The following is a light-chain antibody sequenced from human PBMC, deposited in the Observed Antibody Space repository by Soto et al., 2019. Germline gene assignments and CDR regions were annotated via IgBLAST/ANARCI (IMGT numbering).Light chain of an antibody. CDR2: GVA. CDR3: HQYHSSPFT. Sequence: DIQMTQSPSSLSASVGDRVTITCRASEDIKSYLAWFQQKPGKAPKPLIYGVATLPSGVPSKFSGSGSGTDFTLTISSLQPEDFATYYCHQYHSSPFTFGPGTKVEIK. J-gene: IGKJ3*01. CDR1: EDIKSY. V-gene: IGKV1-16*02.